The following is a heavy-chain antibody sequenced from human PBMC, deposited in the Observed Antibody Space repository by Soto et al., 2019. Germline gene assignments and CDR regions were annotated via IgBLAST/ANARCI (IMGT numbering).Heavy chain of an antibody. CDR3: ARSRLADHSSYASDYYYAMDA. Sequence: QVQLVESGGGVVQPGRSLRLSCAASGFTFSSYGMFWVRQAPGKGLGWVAFISYDGSNKYYAESVKGRFTISRDNSKNTLYLQMNSLRAEDTAVYYCARSRLADHSSYASDYYYAMDAWGQGTTVTVSS. D-gene: IGHD6-6*01. V-gene: IGHV3-33*05. CDR1: GFTFSSYG. J-gene: IGHJ6*02. CDR2: ISYDGSNK.